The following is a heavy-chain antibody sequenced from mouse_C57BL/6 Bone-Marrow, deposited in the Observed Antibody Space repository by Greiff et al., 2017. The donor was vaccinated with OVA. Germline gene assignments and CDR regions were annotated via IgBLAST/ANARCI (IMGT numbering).Heavy chain of an antibody. Sequence: VQLQQSGPELVKPGASVKISCKASGYSFTGYYMNWVKQSPEKSLEWIGEINPSTGGTTYNQKFKAKATLTVDKSSSTAYMQLKSLTSEDSAVYYCARNLLRYLYAMDYWGQGTSVTVSS. CDR1: GYSFTGYY. D-gene: IGHD1-1*01. V-gene: IGHV1-42*01. J-gene: IGHJ4*01. CDR2: INPSTGGT. CDR3: ARNLLRYLYAMDY.